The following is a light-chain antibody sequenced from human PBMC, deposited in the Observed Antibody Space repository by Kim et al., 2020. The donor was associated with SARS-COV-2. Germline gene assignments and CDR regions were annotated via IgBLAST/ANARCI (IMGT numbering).Light chain of an antibody. V-gene: IGKV3-20*01. CDR1: QSVTKNY. CDR3: QQSAHSPLT. CDR2: DAS. J-gene: IGKJ4*01. Sequence: SPGETVTLSCKASQSVTKNYLASYQQKLGQPPSRLIDDASQRANGIPDRFSGSGYGTDFTLTISRLEPEDFAVYYCQQSAHSPLTFGGGTKVDIK.